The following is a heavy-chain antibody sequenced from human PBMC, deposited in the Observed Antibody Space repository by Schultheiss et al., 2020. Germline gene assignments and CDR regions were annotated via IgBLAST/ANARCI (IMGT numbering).Heavy chain of an antibody. CDR2: ISGSGGST. CDR1: GFTFSSYW. V-gene: IGHV3-23*01. Sequence: GGSLRLSCAASGFTFSSYWMHWVRQAPGKGLEWVSAISGSGGSTYYADSVKGRFTISRDNSNNTLYLQMNSLRAEDTAVYYCARVGWEEYFDYWGKGTLVTGS. CDR3: ARVGWEEYFDY. D-gene: IGHD1-26*01. J-gene: IGHJ4*02.